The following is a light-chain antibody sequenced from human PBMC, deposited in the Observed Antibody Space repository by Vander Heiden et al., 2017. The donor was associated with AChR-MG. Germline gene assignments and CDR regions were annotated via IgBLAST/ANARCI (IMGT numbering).Light chain of an antibody. Sequence: SSELTQDPAVSVALGQTARTTCQGDSLRSYYASWYQQKQGPDHVRVIVGKNNRPSGIPDRFACSSSGTKDSFTITGAQAEDEADDDCNCQDSGSNHVVFGTGTKVTVL. V-gene: IGLV3-19*01. CDR3: NCQDSGSNHVV. J-gene: IGLJ1*01. CDR2: GKN. CDR1: SLRSYY.